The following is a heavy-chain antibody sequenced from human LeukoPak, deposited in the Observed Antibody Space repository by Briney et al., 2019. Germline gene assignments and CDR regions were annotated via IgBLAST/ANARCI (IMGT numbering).Heavy chain of an antibody. Sequence: PGGSLRLSCAASGFTFSSYGMHWVRQAPGKGLEWVSGINWNGGSTGYADSVKGRFTISRDNAKNYLYMQMNSLTAEDTAFYHCARQPSPGHSSDGSFDYWGQGTLVTVSS. J-gene: IGHJ4*02. CDR2: INWNGGST. CDR3: ARQPSPGHSSDGSFDY. CDR1: GFTFSSYG. D-gene: IGHD6-19*01. V-gene: IGHV3-20*01.